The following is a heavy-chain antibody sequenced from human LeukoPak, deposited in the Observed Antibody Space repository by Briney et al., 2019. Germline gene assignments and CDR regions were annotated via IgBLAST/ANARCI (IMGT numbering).Heavy chain of an antibody. CDR3: ARRSDDYDSSAYYH. CDR2: VNPNSGNT. CDR1: GYTFTSYD. V-gene: IGHV1-8*01. J-gene: IGHJ4*02. D-gene: IGHD3-22*01. Sequence: PLASVKVSCKTSGYTFTSYDLNWVRQATGQGPEWMGWVNPNSGNTGYAQKFQGRVTMTMDPSISTAYMELSSLRSEDTAVYYCARRSDDYDSSAYYHWGQGTLVTVSS.